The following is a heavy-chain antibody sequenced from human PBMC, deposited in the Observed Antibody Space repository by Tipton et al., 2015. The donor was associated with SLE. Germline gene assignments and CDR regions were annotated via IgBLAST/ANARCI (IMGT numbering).Heavy chain of an antibody. V-gene: IGHV4-39*07. CDR3: ANDYGGSRGYDNCFDP. J-gene: IGHJ5*02. CDR2: LYRSGST. Sequence: TLSLTCTFSGGSISSSSYYWGWIRQPTGKGMEWIGSLYRSGSTYNNPSLKGRVTMSVDTSSNLFSLKVSSVTAADSAVYYCANDYGGSRGYDNCFDPWGQGILVTVSS. D-gene: IGHD5-12*01. CDR1: GGSISSSSYY.